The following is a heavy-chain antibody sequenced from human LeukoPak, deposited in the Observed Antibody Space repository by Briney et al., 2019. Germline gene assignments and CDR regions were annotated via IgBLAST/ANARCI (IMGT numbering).Heavy chain of an antibody. CDR2: ISAYNGNI. CDR1: GYTFASYG. D-gene: IGHD2-21*02. V-gene: IGHV1-18*01. Sequence: GASVKVSCKTSGYTFASYGINWVRQAPGQGLEWMGWISAYNGNINYAQKFQGRVTMTTDTSTSTVYLELRSLRSDDTAIYYCARAGGRVVTAIDAYWGQGTLVTVFS. J-gene: IGHJ4*02. CDR3: ARAGGRVVTAIDAY.